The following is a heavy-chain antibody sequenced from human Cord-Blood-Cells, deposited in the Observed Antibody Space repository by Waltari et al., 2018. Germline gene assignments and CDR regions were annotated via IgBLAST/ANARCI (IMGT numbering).Heavy chain of an antibody. CDR2: IYYSGST. CDR3: ASWWSYYAFDI. D-gene: IGHD1-26*01. V-gene: IGHV4-39*01. CDR1: GGSISSRSYS. J-gene: IGHJ3*02. Sequence: QLQLQESGPGLVKPSETLSLTCTVSGGSISSRSYSWGWIRQPPGKGLEWIGSIYYSGSTYYNPSLKSRVTISVDTSKNQFSLKLSSVAAADTAVYYCASWWSYYAFDIWGQGTMVTVSS.